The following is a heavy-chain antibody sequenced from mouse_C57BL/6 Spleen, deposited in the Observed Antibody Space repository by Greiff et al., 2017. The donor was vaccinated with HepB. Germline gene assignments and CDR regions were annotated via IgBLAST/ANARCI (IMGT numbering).Heavy chain of an antibody. V-gene: IGHV1-52*01. CDR1: GYTFTSYW. D-gene: IGHD1-1*01. CDR2: IDPSDSET. CDR3: ARGYYGSRYGPGFSY. Sequence: QVQLQQPGAELVRPGSSVKLSCKASGYTFTSYWMHWVKQRPIQGLEWIGNIDPSDSETHYNQKFKDKATLTVDKSSSTAYMQLSSLTSEDSAVYYCARGYYGSRYGPGFSYWGQGTLVTVSA. J-gene: IGHJ3*01.